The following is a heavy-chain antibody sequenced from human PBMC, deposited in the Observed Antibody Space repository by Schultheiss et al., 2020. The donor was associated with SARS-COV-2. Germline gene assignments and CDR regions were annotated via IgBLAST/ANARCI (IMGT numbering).Heavy chain of an antibody. CDR1: GGSISSYY. Sequence: SETLSLTCTVSGGSISSYYWSWIRQPPGKGLEWIGYIYYSGSTNYNPSLKSRVTISVDTSKNQFSLKLSSVTAADTAVYYCARGYDISGYHKGIFDYWGHGTLITVA. CDR3: ARGYDISGYHKGIFDY. J-gene: IGHJ4*01. V-gene: IGHV4-59*01. D-gene: IGHD3-22*01. CDR2: IYYSGST.